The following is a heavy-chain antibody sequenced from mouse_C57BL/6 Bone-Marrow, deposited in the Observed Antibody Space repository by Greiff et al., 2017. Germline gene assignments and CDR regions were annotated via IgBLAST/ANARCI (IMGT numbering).Heavy chain of an antibody. J-gene: IGHJ2*01. Sequence: EVMLVESGGGLVKPGGSLKLSCAASGFTFSSYTMSWVRQTPEKRLEWVATISGGGGNTYYPDSVKGRFTISRDNAKNTLYLQMSSLWSEDTALYYCARQPSSGYDYWGQGTTLTVSS. V-gene: IGHV5-9*01. CDR3: ARQPSSGYDY. D-gene: IGHD3-2*02. CDR1: GFTFSSYT. CDR2: ISGGGGNT.